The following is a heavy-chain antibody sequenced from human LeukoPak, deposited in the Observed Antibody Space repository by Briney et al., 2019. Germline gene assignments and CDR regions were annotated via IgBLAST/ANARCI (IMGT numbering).Heavy chain of an antibody. V-gene: IGHV4-4*07. J-gene: IGHJ5*02. D-gene: IGHD3-10*01. CDR3: ARDLWFGEST. CDR1: GGYISSYY. Sequence: SETLSLTCTVSGGYISSYYWSWIRQPAGKGLEGIGRIFTWGSTNYNPSLKSRVTMSVDTSKNQFSLKLSSVTAADTAVYYCARDLWFGESTWGQGTLVSVSS. CDR2: IFTWGST.